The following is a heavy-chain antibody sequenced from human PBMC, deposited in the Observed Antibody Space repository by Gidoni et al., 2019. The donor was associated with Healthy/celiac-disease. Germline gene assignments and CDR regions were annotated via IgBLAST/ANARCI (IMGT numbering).Heavy chain of an antibody. CDR2: ISSSSSYI. V-gene: IGHV3-21*01. CDR1: GFTFSSYS. D-gene: IGHD3-22*01. J-gene: IGHJ3*02. Sequence: EVQLVESGGGLVKPGWSLSLSCAASGFTFSSYSMTWVRQAPGKGLEWVSSISSSSSYIYYADSVMGRFTISRDNAKNSLYLQMNSLRAEDTAVYYCARGFTNYYDSSGYYTDAFDIWGQGTMVTVSS. CDR3: ARGFTNYYDSSGYYTDAFDI.